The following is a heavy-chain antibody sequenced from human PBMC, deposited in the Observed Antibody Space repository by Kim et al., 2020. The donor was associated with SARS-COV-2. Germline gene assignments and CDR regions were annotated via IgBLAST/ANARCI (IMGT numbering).Heavy chain of an antibody. CDR1: GGTFSSYA. D-gene: IGHD3-22*01. CDR3: ARSGYSTPSYYYYGMDV. CDR2: IIPIFGTA. V-gene: IGHV1-69*13. J-gene: IGHJ6*02. Sequence: SVKVSCKASGGTFSSYAISWVRQAPGQGLEWMGGIIPIFGTANYAQKFQGRVTITADESTSTAYMELSSLRSEDTAVYYCARSGYSTPSYYYYGMDVWGQGPTVTVSS.